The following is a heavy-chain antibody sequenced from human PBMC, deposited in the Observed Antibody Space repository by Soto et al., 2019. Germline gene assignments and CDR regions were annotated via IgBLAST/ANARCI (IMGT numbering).Heavy chain of an antibody. CDR3: ASLRGYYYDYYYGMDV. D-gene: IGHD3-3*01. V-gene: IGHV4-4*02. CDR1: GGSIISSNW. J-gene: IGHJ6*02. Sequence: SETLSVTCAVSGGSIISSNWWSLVRQPPGKGLEWIGEIYHSGSTNYNPSLKSRVTISVDKSKNQFSLKLSSVTAADTAVYYCASLRGYYYDYYYGMDVWGQGTTVTVSS. CDR2: IYHSGST.